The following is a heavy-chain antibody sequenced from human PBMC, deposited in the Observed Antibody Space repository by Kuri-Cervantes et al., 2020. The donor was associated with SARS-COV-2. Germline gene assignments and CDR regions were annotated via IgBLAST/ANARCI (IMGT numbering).Heavy chain of an antibody. CDR1: GYTFTSYY. Sequence: ASVKVSCKASGYTFTSYYMHWVRQAPGQGLEWMGIINPSGGSTSYAQKFQGRVTMTRDTSTSTVYMELSGLRSEDTAVYYCASHVGERRGGFSAFDIWGQGTMVTVSS. CDR3: ASHVGERRGGFSAFDI. J-gene: IGHJ3*02. D-gene: IGHD3-10*02. CDR2: INPSGGST. V-gene: IGHV1-46*01.